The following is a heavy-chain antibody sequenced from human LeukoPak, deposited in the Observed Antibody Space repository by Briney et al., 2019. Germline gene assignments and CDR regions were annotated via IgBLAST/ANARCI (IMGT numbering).Heavy chain of an antibody. CDR1: GFTFSSHA. Sequence: AGGSLRLSCAAAGFTFSSHAMSWVRQVPGKGLEWVSVISGSGDNTYYADSVKGRFTISRDNSKNMLYLQVNSLRAEDTAVYYCAKWKYSNSGIDDYWGQGTLVTVSS. J-gene: IGHJ4*02. CDR3: AKWKYSNSGIDDY. V-gene: IGHV3-23*01. D-gene: IGHD6-6*01. CDR2: ISGSGDNT.